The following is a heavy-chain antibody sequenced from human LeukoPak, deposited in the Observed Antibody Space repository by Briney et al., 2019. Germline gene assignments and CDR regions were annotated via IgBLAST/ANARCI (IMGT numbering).Heavy chain of an antibody. V-gene: IGHV4-39*01. D-gene: IGHD5-12*01. CDR2: IYYSGST. J-gene: IGHJ4*02. CDR1: GGSISSSSYY. CDR3: ARQGGSVLHYPDY. Sequence: PSETLSLTCTVSGGSISSSSYYWGWIRQPPGKGLEWIGSIYYSGSTYYNPSLKSRVTISVDTSKNQFSLKLSSVTAADTAVYYCARQGGSVLHYPDYWGQGTLVTVSS.